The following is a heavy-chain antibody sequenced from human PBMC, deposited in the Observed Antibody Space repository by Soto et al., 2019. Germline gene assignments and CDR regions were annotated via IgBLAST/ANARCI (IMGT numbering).Heavy chain of an antibody. J-gene: IGHJ4*02. CDR1: GFTFSSYS. Sequence: GGSLRLSCAASGFTFSSYSMNWVRQAPGKGLEWVSSISSSSSYIYYADSVKGRFTISRDNAKNSLYLQMNSLRAEDTAVYYCARVYCGGDCYSGTGLWGQGTLVTVSS. D-gene: IGHD2-21*02. CDR3: ARVYCGGDCYSGTGL. V-gene: IGHV3-21*01. CDR2: ISSSSSYI.